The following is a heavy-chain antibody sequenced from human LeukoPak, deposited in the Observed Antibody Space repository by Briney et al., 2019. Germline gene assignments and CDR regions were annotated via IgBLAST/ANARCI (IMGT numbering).Heavy chain of an antibody. Sequence: PSETLSLTCTVSGGSISSGGYYWSWIRQHPGKGLEWIGYIYYSGSTYYNPSLKSRVTISVDTSKNQFSLKLSSVTAADTAVYYCARDPEYSSGRYNWFDPWGQGTLVTVSS. CDR2: IYYSGST. D-gene: IGHD6-19*01. CDR3: ARDPEYSSGRYNWFDP. CDR1: GGSISSGGYY. J-gene: IGHJ5*02. V-gene: IGHV4-31*03.